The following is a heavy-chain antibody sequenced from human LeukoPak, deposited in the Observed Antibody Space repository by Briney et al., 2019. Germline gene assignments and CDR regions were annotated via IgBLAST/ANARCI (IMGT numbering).Heavy chain of an antibody. V-gene: IGHV3-30-3*01. J-gene: IGHJ3*02. CDR1: GFTFSSYA. CDR2: ISYDGSNK. D-gene: IGHD3-10*01. Sequence: GGSLRLSCAASGFTFSSYAMHWVRQAPGKGLEWVAVISYDGSNKYYADSVKGRFTISRDNSKNTLYLQMNSLRAEDTAVYYCARESRTLGGGAFDIWGQGTMVTVSP. CDR3: ARESRTLGGGAFDI.